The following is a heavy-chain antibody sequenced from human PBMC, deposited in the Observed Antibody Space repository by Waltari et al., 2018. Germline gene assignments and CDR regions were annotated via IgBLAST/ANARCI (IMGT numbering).Heavy chain of an antibody. D-gene: IGHD2-15*01. J-gene: IGHJ4*02. CDR1: GFLVEATY. V-gene: IGHV3-53*03. CDR2: IYSGITT. Sequence: EVNLVESGGGLVQPGGSLRLSCAASGFLVEATYMTWVRQAPGKGLEWVSVIYSGITTYYADSAKDRFIISRDNSKNTLFLQMNSLRAEDTAVYYCARGHCTGGSCHSGDNFGLWGQGTLVTVSS. CDR3: ARGHCTGGSCHSGDNFGL.